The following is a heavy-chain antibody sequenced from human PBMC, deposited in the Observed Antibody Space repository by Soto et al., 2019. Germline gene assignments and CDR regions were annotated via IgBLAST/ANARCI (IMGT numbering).Heavy chain of an antibody. CDR3: ARGGDSSYYDSSGYPAAFDI. CDR1: GFTFSSYW. J-gene: IGHJ3*02. V-gene: IGHV3-74*01. Sequence: EVQLVESGGGLVQPGESQRLSCEGSGFTFSSYWMHWVRQAPGKGLVWVSRINRYGSSTSYADSVKGRFTISRDNAKNTVYLQMNSLRAEDTAVYYCARGGDSSYYDSSGYPAAFDIWGQGTMVTVSS. CDR2: INRYGSST. D-gene: IGHD3-22*01.